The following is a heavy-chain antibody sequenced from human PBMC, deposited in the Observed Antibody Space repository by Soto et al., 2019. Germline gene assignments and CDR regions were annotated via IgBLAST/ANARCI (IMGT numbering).Heavy chain of an antibody. CDR1: GFTFSTYA. CDR2: ISYNGNYE. D-gene: IGHD6-25*01. J-gene: IGHJ4*02. CDR3: ATPPGGAAY. V-gene: IGHV3-30*04. Sequence: QVHLVESGGGVVQPGRSLRLSCAAAGFTFSTYAIHWVRQAPGKGLEWVGDISYNGNYEYYADSVKGRFTISRDNSKSTVYLQMNRLTPEDTAVYYCATPPGGAAYWGQGTLVTVSS.